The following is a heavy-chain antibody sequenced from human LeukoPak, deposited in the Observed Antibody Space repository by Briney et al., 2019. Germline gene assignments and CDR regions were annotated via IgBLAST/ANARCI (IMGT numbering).Heavy chain of an antibody. CDR3: VNQISGWVY. D-gene: IGHD6-19*01. CDR2: SSSNGGST. Sequence: GGSLRLSCSASEFTFSTLPMHWVRQAPGKGLEYVSGSSSNGGSTYYADSAKGRFTISRDNSKNTLYLQMSSLRPEDTAVYYCVNQISGWVYWGQGTLVTVSS. CDR1: EFTFSTLP. J-gene: IGHJ4*02. V-gene: IGHV3-64D*06.